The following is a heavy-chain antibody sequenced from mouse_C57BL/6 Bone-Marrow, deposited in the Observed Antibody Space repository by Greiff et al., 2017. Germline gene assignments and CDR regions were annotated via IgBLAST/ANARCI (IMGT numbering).Heavy chain of an antibody. J-gene: IGHJ4*01. D-gene: IGHD1-1*01. CDR3: ARERGFYYGSSSYAMDY. V-gene: IGHV1-18*01. Sequence: VQLQQSGPELVKPGASVKIPCKASGYTFTDYNMDWVKQSHGKSLEWIGDINPNNGGTIYNQKFKGKATLTVDKSSSTAYMELRSLTSEDTAVYYCARERGFYYGSSSYAMDYWGQGTSVTVSS. CDR1: GYTFTDYN. CDR2: INPNNGGT.